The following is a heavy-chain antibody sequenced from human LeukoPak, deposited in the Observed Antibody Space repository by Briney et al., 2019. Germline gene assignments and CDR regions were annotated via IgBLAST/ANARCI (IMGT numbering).Heavy chain of an antibody. CDR2: ISSSSSTI. CDR1: GFTFSSYS. J-gene: IGHJ5*02. CDR3: ARVVGATLGRFDP. Sequence: GGSLRLSCAASGFTFSSYSMNWVRQAPGKGLEWVSYISSSSSTIYYADSVKGRFTISRDNAKNSLYLQMNSLRAEDTAVYYCARVVGATLGRFDPWGQGTLVTVSS. D-gene: IGHD1-26*01. V-gene: IGHV3-48*04.